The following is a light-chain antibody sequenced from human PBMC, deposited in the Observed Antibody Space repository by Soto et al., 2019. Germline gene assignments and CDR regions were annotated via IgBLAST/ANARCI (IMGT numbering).Light chain of an antibody. V-gene: IGLV2-14*01. CDR2: DVR. J-gene: IGLJ2*01. CDR3: SSYTSSSTSVV. Sequence: QSALTQPASVSGSPGQSITISCTGTSSDDGGYNYVSWYQQHPGKAPKLMIYDVRNRPSGVSNRFSGSKSGNTASLTISGLQAEDEADYYCSSYTSSSTSVVFGGGTKLTVL. CDR1: SSDDGGYNY.